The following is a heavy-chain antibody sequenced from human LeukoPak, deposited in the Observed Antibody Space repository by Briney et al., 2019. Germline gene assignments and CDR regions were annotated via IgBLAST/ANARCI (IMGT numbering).Heavy chain of an antibody. J-gene: IGHJ3*02. CDR2: IYTSGST. D-gene: IGHD3-22*01. V-gene: IGHV4-4*07. CDR1: GGSISSYY. CDR3: ARDLGYYDSSGYIIDAFDI. Sequence: KPSETLSLTCTVSGGSISSYYWSWIRQPAGKGLEWIGRIYTSGSTNYNPSLKSRVTMSVDTSKNQFSLKLSSVTAADTAVYYCARDLGYYDSSGYIIDAFDIWGQGTMATVSS.